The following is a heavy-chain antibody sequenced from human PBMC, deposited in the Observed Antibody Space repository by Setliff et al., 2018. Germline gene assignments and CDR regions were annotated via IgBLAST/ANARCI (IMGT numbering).Heavy chain of an antibody. J-gene: IGHJ4*02. V-gene: IGHV3-23*01. CDR1: GFTFSSYA. CDR2: ISGSGGST. Sequence: PGGSLRLSCAASGFTFSSYAMSWVRQAPGKGLEWVSAISGSGGSTYYADSVKGRFTISRDNAKNSLYLQMNSLRAEDTAVYYCAREARTAMVWSRVSYYFDYWGQGTLVTVS. CDR3: AREARTAMVWSRVSYYFDY. D-gene: IGHD5-18*01.